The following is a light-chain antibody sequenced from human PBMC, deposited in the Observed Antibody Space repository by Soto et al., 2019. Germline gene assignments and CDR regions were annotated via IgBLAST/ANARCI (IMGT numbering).Light chain of an antibody. CDR2: GVT. V-gene: IGLV2-14*03. J-gene: IGLJ3*02. CDR1: TNDVGGYNY. CDR3: SSYTSSYTWV. Sequence: QSALTQPASVSGSPGRSITISCSGTTNDVGGYNYVSWYQQHPGKAPKLLIYGVTDRPSGVSSRFSGSKSGNAASLTISGLQAEDEGDYYCSSYTSSYTWVFGGGTKLTVL.